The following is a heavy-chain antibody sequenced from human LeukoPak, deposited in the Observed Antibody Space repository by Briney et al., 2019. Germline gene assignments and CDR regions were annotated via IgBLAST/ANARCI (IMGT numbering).Heavy chain of an antibody. CDR3: ARTTGGSYGTTPSDYFDY. CDR1: GGSISSSNW. J-gene: IGHJ4*02. D-gene: IGHD1-26*01. V-gene: IGHV4-4*02. CDR2: IYHSGST. Sequence: KPSGTLSLTCAVSGGSISSSNWWSWVRQPPGKGLEWIGEIYHSGSTNYNPSLKSRVTISVDTSKNQFSLRLSSVTAADTAVYYCARTTGGSYGTTPSDYFDYWGQGTLVTVSS.